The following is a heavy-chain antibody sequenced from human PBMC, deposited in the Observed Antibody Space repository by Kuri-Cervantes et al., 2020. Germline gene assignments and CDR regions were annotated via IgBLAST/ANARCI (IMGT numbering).Heavy chain of an antibody. Sequence: GESLKISCPASGFTSSSYGMHWVRQAPGKGLEWVPVISYDGSNNYSAESVKGRFTISRDKSKNTLYLQMNSLRTEDTAVYYCARDLHSSGWHPRLGDVSFDIWGQGTMVTVSS. V-gene: IGHV3-30*03. CDR2: ISYDGSNN. CDR3: ARDLHSSGWHPRLGDVSFDI. D-gene: IGHD6-19*01. J-gene: IGHJ3*02. CDR1: GFTSSSYG.